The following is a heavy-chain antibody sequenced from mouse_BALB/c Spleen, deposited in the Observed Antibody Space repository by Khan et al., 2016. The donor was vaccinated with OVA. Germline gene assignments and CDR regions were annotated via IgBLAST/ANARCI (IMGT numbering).Heavy chain of an antibody. J-gene: IGHJ3*01. Sequence: QVQLKQSGAELVRPGVSVKISCKGSGYTFTDFTIHWVKQSHAKSLEWIGVISTYYGDATYNQKFKGKATMTVDKTSSTAYMELARLTSEDSAIFCWTRGGGGNRFAYWGQGTLVTVSA. CDR3: TRGGGGNRFAY. V-gene: IGHV1S137*01. CDR1: GYTFTDFT. CDR2: ISTYYGDA.